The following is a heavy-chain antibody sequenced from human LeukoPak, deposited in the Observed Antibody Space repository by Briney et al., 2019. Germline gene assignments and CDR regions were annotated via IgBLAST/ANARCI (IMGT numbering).Heavy chain of an antibody. CDR3: ARQGSSLGYHHNFLDV. V-gene: IGHV3-30*08. J-gene: IGHJ6*03. CDR1: AFSCSTHA. Sequence: WMSLTRSGAAFAFSCSTHALHWVPHAPGKGLKWVALLSNDGSNQQYVSSVKGRFNISRHISNSTLFLQMNRQRSDDRAVYYCARQGSSLGYHHNFLDVWGKGTPVTVSS. CDR2: LSNDGSNQ. D-gene: IGHD6-6*01.